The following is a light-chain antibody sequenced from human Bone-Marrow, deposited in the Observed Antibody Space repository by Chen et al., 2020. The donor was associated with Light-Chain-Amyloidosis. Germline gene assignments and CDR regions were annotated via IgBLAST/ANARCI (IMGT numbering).Light chain of an antibody. Sequence: QSALTQPASVSGSPGQSITISCPGTSSDVGGYNYVSWYQQHPGKAPKLMIYDVSNRPSGVSNRLSASKSGNTASLTISGLQAADEADYYCSSYASSSLYVFGTGTKVTVL. CDR3: SSYASSSLYV. V-gene: IGLV2-14*03. CDR1: SSDVGGYNY. CDR2: DVS. J-gene: IGLJ1*01.